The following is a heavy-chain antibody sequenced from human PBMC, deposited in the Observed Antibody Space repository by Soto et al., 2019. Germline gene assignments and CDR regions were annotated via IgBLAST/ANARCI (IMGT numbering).Heavy chain of an antibody. CDR2: ISSSGSTI. V-gene: IGHV3-11*01. J-gene: IGHJ6*03. CDR3: AREAYSSSWYEIFYCYYMDV. Sequence: QVQLVESGGGLVKPGGSLRLSCAASGFTFSDYYMSWIRQAPGKGLEWVSYISSSGSTIYYTDSVKGRFTISRDNAKNSLYLQMNSLRDEDTAVYYCAREAYSSSWYEIFYCYYMDVWGKGTTVTVSS. D-gene: IGHD6-13*01. CDR1: GFTFSDYY.